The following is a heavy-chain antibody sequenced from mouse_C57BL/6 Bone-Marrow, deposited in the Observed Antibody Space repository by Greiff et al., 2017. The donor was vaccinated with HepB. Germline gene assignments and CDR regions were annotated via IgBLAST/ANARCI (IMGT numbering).Heavy chain of an antibody. CDR3: ARRNYSNPYYYAMDY. D-gene: IGHD2-5*01. CDR1: GFSLTSYG. CDR2: IWSGGST. J-gene: IGHJ4*01. Sequence: VKLKESGPGLVQPSQSLSITCTVSGFSLTSYGVHWVRQSPGKGLEWLGVIWSGGSTDYNAAFISRLSISKDNSKSQVFFKMNSLQADDTAIYYCARRNYSNPYYYAMDYWGQGTSVTVSS. V-gene: IGHV2-2*01.